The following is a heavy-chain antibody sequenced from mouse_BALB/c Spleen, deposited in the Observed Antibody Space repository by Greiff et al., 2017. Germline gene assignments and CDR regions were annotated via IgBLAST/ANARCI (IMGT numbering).Heavy chain of an antibody. Sequence: VQLQESGPELVKSGASVKISCKASGYTFTDYYINWVKQKPGQGLEWIGWIYPGSGNTKYNEKFKGKATLTVDTSSSTAYMQLSSLTSEDTAVYFCARGDRYERDWAMDYWGQGTSVTVSS. CDR1: GYTFTDYY. CDR2: IYPGSGNT. V-gene: IGHV1-84*02. CDR3: ARGDRYERDWAMDY. J-gene: IGHJ4*01. D-gene: IGHD2-14*01.